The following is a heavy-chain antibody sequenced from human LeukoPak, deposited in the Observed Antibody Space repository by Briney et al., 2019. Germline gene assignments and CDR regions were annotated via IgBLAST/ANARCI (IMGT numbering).Heavy chain of an antibody. CDR3: AKSNGYGLIDI. CDR1: GGSISSYY. J-gene: IGHJ3*02. CDR2: IFYSGST. V-gene: IGHV4-59*12. D-gene: IGHD3-10*01. Sequence: SETLSLTCTVSGGSISSYYWSWIRQPPGKALESIGNIFYSGSTYYSPSLKSRVTISLDTSRNQFSLKLNSVTAADTAVYYCAKSNGYGLIDIWGQGTMVTVSS.